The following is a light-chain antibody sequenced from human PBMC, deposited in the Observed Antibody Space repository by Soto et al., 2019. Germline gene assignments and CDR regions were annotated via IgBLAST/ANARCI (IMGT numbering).Light chain of an antibody. Sequence: DIVMTQSPLSLPVTPGEPASISCRSSQSLLYSNGYNYLDWYLQKPGPSPQLLIYLGSNRASGVPDRFSGCGSGTDFTLTISSVEPEDVGVCYCMDSFRAPLTFGPGTRVDVK. CDR3: MDSFRAPLT. V-gene: IGKV2-28*01. CDR2: LGS. J-gene: IGKJ3*01. CDR1: QSLLYSNGYNY.